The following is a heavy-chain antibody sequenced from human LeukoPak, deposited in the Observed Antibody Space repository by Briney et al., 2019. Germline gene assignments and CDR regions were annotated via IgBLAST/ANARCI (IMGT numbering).Heavy chain of an antibody. Sequence: SETLSLTCAVYGGSFSGYYWSWIRQPPGKGLEWIGEINHSGSTNYNPSLKSRVTISVDTSKNQFSLKLSSVTAADTAVYYCARVTYIWNLTPVFDPWGQGTLVTVSS. CDR3: ARVTYIWNLTPVFDP. D-gene: IGHD1-20*01. V-gene: IGHV4-34*01. CDR1: GGSFSGYY. CDR2: INHSGST. J-gene: IGHJ5*02.